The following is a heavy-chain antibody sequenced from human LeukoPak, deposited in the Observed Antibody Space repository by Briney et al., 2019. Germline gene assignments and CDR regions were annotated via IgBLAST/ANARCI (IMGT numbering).Heavy chain of an antibody. D-gene: IGHD1-14*01. CDR1: GFTVITND. J-gene: IGHJ4*02. CDR3: ARGVEPLAANTLAY. Sequence: PGGSLRLSCAASGFTVITNDMTWVRQAPGKGLEWVSVLCSDGNTKYADSVQGRFTISRDNYTLYLEMNSLSPDDTAVYYCARGVEPLAANTLAYWGQGTLVTVSS. CDR2: LCSDGNT. V-gene: IGHV3-53*01.